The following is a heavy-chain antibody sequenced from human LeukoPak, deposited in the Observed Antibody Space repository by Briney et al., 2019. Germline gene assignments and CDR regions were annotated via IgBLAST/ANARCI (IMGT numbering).Heavy chain of an antibody. V-gene: IGHV1-2*02. Sequence: ASVKVSCKASGYTFTGYYMHWVRQAPGQGLEWMGWINPNNGGTDYAPKFQGRVTMTRDTSITTAYMELSRLRSDDTAVYYCATDPGASTGTWLDPWGQGTLVTVSS. CDR1: GYTFTGYY. CDR2: INPNNGGT. D-gene: IGHD6-13*01. J-gene: IGHJ5*02. CDR3: ATDPGASTGTWLDP.